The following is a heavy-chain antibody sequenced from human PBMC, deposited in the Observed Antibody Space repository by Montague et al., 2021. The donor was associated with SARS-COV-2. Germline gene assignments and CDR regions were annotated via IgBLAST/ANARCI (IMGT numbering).Heavy chain of an antibody. V-gene: IGHV4-39*01. CDR1: GGSISSTSYY. J-gene: IGHJ3*02. Sequence: SETLSLTCTVSGGSISSTSYYWGWIRQPPGKRLEWIGSISYSGSTYYKSSLKSRVTISVDTSKNQFSLRLSSVTAADTAVYYCARHITGSGNAFDIWGQGTMVTVSS. CDR2: ISYSGST. D-gene: IGHD3-10*01. CDR3: ARHITGSGNAFDI.